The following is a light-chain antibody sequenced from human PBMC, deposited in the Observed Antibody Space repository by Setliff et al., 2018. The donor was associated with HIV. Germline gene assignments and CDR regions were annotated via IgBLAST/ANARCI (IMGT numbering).Light chain of an antibody. V-gene: IGLV2-14*03. CDR1: TSDVGSYNF. CDR3: GSYAGSNNYV. Sequence: QSALAQPASVSGSPGQSITISCTGTTSDVGSYNFVSWYQQHPGKAPKLMIYDVTNRPSGVSNRFSGSKSGNTASLTISGLQAEDEADYYCGSYAGSNNYVFGTGTKVTV. CDR2: DVT. J-gene: IGLJ1*01.